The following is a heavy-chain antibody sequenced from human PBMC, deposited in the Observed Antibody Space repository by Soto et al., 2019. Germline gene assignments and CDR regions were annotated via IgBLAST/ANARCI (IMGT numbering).Heavy chain of an antibody. CDR2: IIPIFGTA. V-gene: IGHV1-69*13. Sequence: SVKVSCKASGGAFSSYAISGVRQAPGQGLEWMGGIIPIFGTANYAQKFQGRVTITADESTSTAYMGLSSLRSEDTAVYYCANGPNDAFDIWGQGTMVTVSS. J-gene: IGHJ3*02. CDR1: GGAFSSYA. CDR3: ANGPNDAFDI.